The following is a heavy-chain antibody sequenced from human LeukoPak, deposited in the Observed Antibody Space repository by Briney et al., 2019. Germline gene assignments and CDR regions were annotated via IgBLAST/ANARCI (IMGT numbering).Heavy chain of an antibody. CDR2: ISSSGGST. J-gene: IGHJ4*02. Sequence: GGSLRLSCAASGFPFSTYAMSWVRQAPGKRLEWVSTISSSGGSTYYADSVKGRFTISRDNSKNTLYVQMNSLRAEDTAVYYCAKDLPGFFDYWGQGILVTVSS. CDR3: AKDLPGFFDY. V-gene: IGHV3-23*01. CDR1: GFPFSTYA.